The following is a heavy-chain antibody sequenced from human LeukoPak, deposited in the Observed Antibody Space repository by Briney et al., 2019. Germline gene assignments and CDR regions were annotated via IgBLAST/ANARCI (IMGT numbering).Heavy chain of an antibody. Sequence: GGSLRLSCAASGFTFSSYAMSWVRQAPGKGLEWVSAISGSGGSTYYADSVKGRFTISRDNSKNTLYLQMNSLRAEDTAVYYCAKGYEEGYDSSGYFDYWGQGTLVTVSS. CDR2: ISGSGGST. CDR1: GFTFSSYA. V-gene: IGHV3-23*01. CDR3: AKGYEEGYDSSGYFDY. D-gene: IGHD3-22*01. J-gene: IGHJ4*02.